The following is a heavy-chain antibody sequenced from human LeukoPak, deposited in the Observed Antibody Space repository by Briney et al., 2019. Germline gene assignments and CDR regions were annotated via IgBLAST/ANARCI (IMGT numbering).Heavy chain of an antibody. CDR3: ARGAGDDTSGSRMKGAFDY. V-gene: IGHV3-53*04. CDR1: GFTVSNNY. CDR2: IYSGGTT. J-gene: IGHJ4*02. D-gene: IGHD3-22*01. Sequence: GGSLILSCAASGFTVSNNYMSWVRQAPGKGLEWVSVIYSGGTTYYADSVKGRFTISRHIPRNTLYLQMNSLRPDDTAVYYCARGAGDDTSGSRMKGAFDYWGQGTLVTVSS.